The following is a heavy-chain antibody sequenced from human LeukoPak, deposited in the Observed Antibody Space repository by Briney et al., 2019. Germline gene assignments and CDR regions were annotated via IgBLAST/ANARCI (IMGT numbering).Heavy chain of an antibody. CDR3: ARDSGSNFDY. Sequence: KPSETLSLTCTVSGGSVSSGSYYWSWIRQPQGKGLEWIGYVYWTGNTNYNPSLKSRVTMSLDTSKNQFSLKLSSVAAADTAVYHCARDSGSNFDYWGQGTLVTVSS. CDR1: GGSVSSGSYY. V-gene: IGHV4-61*01. D-gene: IGHD2-15*01. J-gene: IGHJ4*02. CDR2: VYWTGNT.